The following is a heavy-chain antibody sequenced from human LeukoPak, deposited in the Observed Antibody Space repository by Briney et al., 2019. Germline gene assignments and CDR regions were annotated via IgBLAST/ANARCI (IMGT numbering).Heavy chain of an antibody. CDR1: GFTFSSDS. CDR2: ISSSSSYI. Sequence: GGSLRLSCAASGFTFSSDSMNWVRQAPWKGLEWVSSISSSSSYIYYADSVKGRFTISRDNAKKSLYLQMNSLRAENTAVYYCARDWNGDFDYWGQGTLVTVSS. J-gene: IGHJ4*02. CDR3: ARDWNGDFDY. V-gene: IGHV3-21*01. D-gene: IGHD1-1*01.